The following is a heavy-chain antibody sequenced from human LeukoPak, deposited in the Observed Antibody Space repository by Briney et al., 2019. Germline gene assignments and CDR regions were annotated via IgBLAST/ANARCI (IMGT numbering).Heavy chain of an antibody. Sequence: SETLSLTCTVSDGSISSGSYSWAWIRQPPGKGPEWIGSIYYNGNTYYNPSLKSRVTISIDTSKNKFSLKLTSVTAADTAVYYCASQYDSSGYLVGFDYWGQGTLVTVSS. CDR2: IYYNGNT. CDR3: ASQYDSSGYLVGFDY. CDR1: DGSISSGSYS. D-gene: IGHD3-22*01. V-gene: IGHV4-39*01. J-gene: IGHJ4*02.